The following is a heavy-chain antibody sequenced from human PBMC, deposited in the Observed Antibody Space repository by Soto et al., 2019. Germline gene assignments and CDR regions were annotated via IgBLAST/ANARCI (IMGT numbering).Heavy chain of an antibody. CDR2: IYYSGST. V-gene: IGHV4-59*01. D-gene: IGHD3-22*01. CDR3: ARVPYPLYDSSPLGWFDP. J-gene: IGHJ5*02. Sequence: PSETLSLTCTVSGGSISSYYWSWIRQPPGKGLEWIGYIYYSGSTNYNPSLKSRVTISVDTSKNQFSLKLSSVTAADTAVYYCARVPYPLYDSSPLGWFDPWGQGTLVTVSS. CDR1: GGSISSYY.